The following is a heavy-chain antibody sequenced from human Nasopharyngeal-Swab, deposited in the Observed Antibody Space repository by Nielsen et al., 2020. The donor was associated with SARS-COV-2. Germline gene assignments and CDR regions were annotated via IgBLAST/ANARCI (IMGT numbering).Heavy chain of an antibody. D-gene: IGHD3-22*01. Sequence: GSLTLSCTVPGASISNYYWSWIRQPPGKGLEWIGYIYYRGNTDYNPSLRSRVAISIDTSTNQFSLRLTSVTAADTAVYYCARGVSVDSRYFDYWGQGRLVTVSS. V-gene: IGHV4-59*01. CDR2: IYYRGNT. CDR3: ARGVSVDSRYFDY. J-gene: IGHJ4*02. CDR1: GASISNYY.